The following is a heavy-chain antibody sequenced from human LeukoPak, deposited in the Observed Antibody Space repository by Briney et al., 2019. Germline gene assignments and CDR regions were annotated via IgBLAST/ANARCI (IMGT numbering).Heavy chain of an antibody. V-gene: IGHV4-39*07. CDR1: GGSISSSSYY. D-gene: IGHD3-9*01. CDR3: ARRSFGGYDILTGYYPRTYNWFDP. J-gene: IGHJ5*02. Sequence: SETLSLTCTVSGGSISSSSYYWGWIRQPPGKGLEWIGEINHSGSTNYNPSLKSRVTISVDTSKNQFSLKLSSVTAADTAVYYCARRSFGGYDILTGYYPRTYNWFDPWGQGTLVTVSS. CDR2: INHSGST.